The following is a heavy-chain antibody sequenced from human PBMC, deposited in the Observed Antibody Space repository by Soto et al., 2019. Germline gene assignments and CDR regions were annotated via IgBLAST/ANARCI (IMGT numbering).Heavy chain of an antibody. J-gene: IGHJ6*03. CDR3: ARDPQYSSGWGNYYYYMDV. V-gene: IGHV1-3*01. Sequence: ASVKVSCKASGYTFTSYAMHWVRQAPGQRLEWMGWINAGNGNTKYSQKFQGRVTITRDTSASTAYMELSSLRSEDTAVYYCARDPQYSSGWGNYYYYMDVWGKGTTVTVSS. CDR2: INAGNGNT. D-gene: IGHD6-19*01. CDR1: GYTFTSYA.